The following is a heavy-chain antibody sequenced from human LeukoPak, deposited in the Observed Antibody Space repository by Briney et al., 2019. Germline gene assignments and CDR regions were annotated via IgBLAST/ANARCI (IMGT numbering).Heavy chain of an antibody. J-gene: IGHJ6*02. Sequence: TSETLSLTCTVSGGSISSYYWSWIRQPPGKGLEWIGYIYYSGSTNYNPSLKSRVTISVDTSKNQFSLKLSSVTAADTAVYYCARRSSYGSGSYYPYYYYGVDVWGQGTTVTVSS. D-gene: IGHD3-10*01. CDR2: IYYSGST. CDR3: ARRSSYGSGSYYPYYYYGVDV. CDR1: GGSISSYY. V-gene: IGHV4-59*08.